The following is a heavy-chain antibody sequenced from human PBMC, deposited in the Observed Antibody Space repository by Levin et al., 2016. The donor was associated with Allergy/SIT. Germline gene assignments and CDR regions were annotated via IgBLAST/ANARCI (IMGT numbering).Heavy chain of an antibody. Sequence: VRQAPGKGLEWVSYISSSGSTIYYADSVKGRFTISRDNAKNSLYLQMNSLRAEDTAVYYCASDLGIAAAAVDYWGQGTLVTVSS. D-gene: IGHD6-13*01. J-gene: IGHJ4*02. V-gene: IGHV3-48*03. CDR3: ASDLGIAAAAVDY. CDR2: ISSSGSTI.